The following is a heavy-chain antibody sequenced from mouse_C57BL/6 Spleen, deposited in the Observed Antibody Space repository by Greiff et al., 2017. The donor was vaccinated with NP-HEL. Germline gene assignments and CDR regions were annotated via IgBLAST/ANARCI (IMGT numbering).Heavy chain of an antibody. D-gene: IGHD1-1*01. CDR1: GFNIKNTY. V-gene: IGHV14-3*01. J-gene: IGHJ2*01. CDR2: IDPANGNT. Sequence: VQLKESVAELVRPGASVKLSCTASGFNIKNTYMHWVKQRPEQGLEWIGRIDPANGNTKYAPKFRGKATITADTSSNTAYLQLSSLTSEDTAIYYCARSPRYYGSSFDYWGQGTTLTVSS. CDR3: ARSPRYYGSSFDY.